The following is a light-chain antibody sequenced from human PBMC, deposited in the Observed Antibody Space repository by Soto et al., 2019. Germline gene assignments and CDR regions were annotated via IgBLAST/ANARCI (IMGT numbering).Light chain of an antibody. CDR3: SSYGGSNNLL. J-gene: IGLJ2*01. Sequence: QSALTQPPSASGSPGQSVTISCTGTSNDVGAYNFISWYQQHPGKAPKLMIYEVNKRPLGVPDRFSGSKSGNTASLTVSGLQAEYEADYYCSSYGGSNNLLFGGGTKLTVL. CDR1: SNDVGAYNF. CDR2: EVN. V-gene: IGLV2-8*01.